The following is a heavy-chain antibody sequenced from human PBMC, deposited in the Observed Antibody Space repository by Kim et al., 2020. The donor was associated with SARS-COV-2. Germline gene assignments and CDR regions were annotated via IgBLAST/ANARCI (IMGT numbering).Heavy chain of an antibody. Sequence: ASVKGRFTISRDDSKSIAYLQMNSLKTEYTAVYYCTRVTMVQGVIKAFDIWGQGTMVTVSS. D-gene: IGHD3-10*01. J-gene: IGHJ3*02. CDR3: TRVTMVQGVIKAFDI. V-gene: IGHV3-49*02.